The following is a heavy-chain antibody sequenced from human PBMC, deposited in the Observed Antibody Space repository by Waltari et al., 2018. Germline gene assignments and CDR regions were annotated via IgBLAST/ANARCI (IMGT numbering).Heavy chain of an antibody. J-gene: IGHJ4*02. Sequence: EVQLVESGGGLVKPGGSLRLSCAASGFTFSSHSMNWVRQGPGKGLEWVSSISSSSSYIYYAKSVKGRFPISRDNAKNSLYLQMNSLRAEDTAVYYCARDLTAVASRGYWGQGTLVTVSS. D-gene: IGHD6-19*01. CDR2: ISSSSSYI. V-gene: IGHV3-21*01. CDR3: ARDLTAVASRGY. CDR1: GFTFSSHS.